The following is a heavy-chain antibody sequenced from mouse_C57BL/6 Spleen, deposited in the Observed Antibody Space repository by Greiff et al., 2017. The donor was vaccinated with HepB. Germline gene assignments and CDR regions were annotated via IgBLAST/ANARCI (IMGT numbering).Heavy chain of an antibody. V-gene: IGHV1-82*01. J-gene: IGHJ2*01. D-gene: IGHD2-1*01. CDR2: IYPGDGDT. CDR1: GYAFSSSW. CDR3: ARSGYGNHYFDY. Sequence: QVQLKESGPELVKPGASVKISCKASGYAFSSSWMNWVKQRPGKGLEWIGRIYPGDGDTNYNGKFKGKATLTADKSSSTAYMQLSSLTSEDSAVYFCARSGYGNHYFDYWGQGTTLTVSS.